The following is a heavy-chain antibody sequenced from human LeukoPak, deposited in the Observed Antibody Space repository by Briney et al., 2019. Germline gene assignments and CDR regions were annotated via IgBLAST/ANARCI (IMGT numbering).Heavy chain of an antibody. CDR1: GGSINSSPYY. V-gene: IGHV4-39*02. CDR2: IHYSGSA. CDR3: ARDRSDYYGSGSYFLDY. Sequence: SETLSLTCAVSGGSINSSPYYWGWIRQPPGKGLEWLGSIHYSGSAYYKPSLKSRASIFVVTSKNQFSLNLRSVTAADTAVYYCARDRSDYYGSGSYFLDYWGQGTLVTVSS. J-gene: IGHJ4*02. D-gene: IGHD3-10*01.